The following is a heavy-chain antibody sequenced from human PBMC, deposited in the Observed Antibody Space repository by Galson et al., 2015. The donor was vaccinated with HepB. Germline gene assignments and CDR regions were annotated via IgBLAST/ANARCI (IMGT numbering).Heavy chain of an antibody. Sequence: QSGAEVKKTGESLKISCQGSGHIFSSYWIGWVRQMPGKGLEWLGIIYPSDSDTKYSPAFQGQVTISADISTNTAYLQWSSLKASDTAMYYCVNLFGDYATDSWGQGTLVIVSS. CDR3: VNLFGDYATDS. J-gene: IGHJ4*02. V-gene: IGHV5-51*01. D-gene: IGHD4-17*01. CDR1: GHIFSSYW. CDR2: IYPSDSDT.